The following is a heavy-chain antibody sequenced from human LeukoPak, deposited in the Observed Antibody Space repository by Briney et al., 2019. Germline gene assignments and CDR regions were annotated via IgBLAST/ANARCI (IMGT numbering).Heavy chain of an antibody. Sequence: ASVKVSCKASGYTFTSYDINWVRQAPGQGLEWMGWINPNSGGTNYAQKFQGRVTMTRDTSISTAYMELSRLRSDDTAVYYCARDWSHYGDYYFDYWGQGTLVTVSS. D-gene: IGHD4-17*01. CDR3: ARDWSHYGDYYFDY. V-gene: IGHV1-2*02. CDR1: GYTFTSYD. J-gene: IGHJ4*02. CDR2: INPNSGGT.